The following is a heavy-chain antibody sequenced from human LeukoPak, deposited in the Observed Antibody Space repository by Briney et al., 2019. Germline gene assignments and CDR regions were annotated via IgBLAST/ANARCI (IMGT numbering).Heavy chain of an antibody. D-gene: IGHD5-18*01. V-gene: IGHV4-38-2*02. J-gene: IGHJ4*02. CDR3: SRGRKGGYNYAAIDF. Sequence: PSGTLSLTRTVSGYSIRSAYYWGWIRQSPGKGLEWIGAVYGGGNTHYNPSLESRVKISSDTSKNQFSLKLTSVTAADTAVYYCSRGRKGGYNYAAIDFWGQGTLVTVSS. CDR2: VYGGGNT. CDR1: GYSIRSAYY.